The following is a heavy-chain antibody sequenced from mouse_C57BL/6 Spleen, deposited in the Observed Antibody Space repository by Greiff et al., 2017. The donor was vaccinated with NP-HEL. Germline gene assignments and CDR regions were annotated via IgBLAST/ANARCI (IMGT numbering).Heavy chain of an antibody. Sequence: QVQLQQSGAELVRPGTSVKVSCKASGYAFTNYLIEWVKQRPGQGLEWIGVINPGSGGTNYNEKFKGKATLTADKSSSTAYMQLSSLTSEDSAVYFCARAVVPYAMDYRGQGTSVTVSS. D-gene: IGHD1-1*01. CDR3: ARAVVPYAMDY. V-gene: IGHV1-54*01. J-gene: IGHJ4*01. CDR2: INPGSGGT. CDR1: GYAFTNYL.